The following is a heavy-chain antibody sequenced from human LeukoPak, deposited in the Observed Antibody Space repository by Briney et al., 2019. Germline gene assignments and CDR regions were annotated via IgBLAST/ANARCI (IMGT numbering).Heavy chain of an antibody. CDR3: AREHYDFDY. Sequence: GGSLRLSCTASGFTFSSYAMSWVRQAPGKGLEWVSYISSSGSTIYYADSVKGRFTISRDNAKNSLYLQMNSLRAEDTAVYYCAREHYDFDYWGQGTLVTVSS. CDR2: ISSSGSTI. CDR1: GFTFSSYA. D-gene: IGHD3-10*01. J-gene: IGHJ4*02. V-gene: IGHV3-48*03.